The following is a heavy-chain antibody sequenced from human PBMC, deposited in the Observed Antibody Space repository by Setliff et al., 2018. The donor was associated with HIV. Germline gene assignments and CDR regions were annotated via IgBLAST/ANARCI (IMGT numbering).Heavy chain of an antibody. CDR2: IYSSGST. CDR3: ARRAVLAAAFDY. V-gene: IGHV4-59*08. J-gene: IGHJ4*02. CDR1: GDSISGFY. Sequence: SETLSLTCTVSGDSISGFYWSWIRQPPGKGLECIGYIYSSGSTNYNPSLKSRVTMSVDTSKNQFSLELRSVTAADTAVYYCARRAVLAAAFDYWGQGALVTVSS. D-gene: IGHD6-13*01.